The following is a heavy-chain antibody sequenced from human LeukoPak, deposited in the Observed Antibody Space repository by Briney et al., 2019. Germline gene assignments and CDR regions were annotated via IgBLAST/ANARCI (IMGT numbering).Heavy chain of an antibody. Sequence: SETLSLTCTVSGGSIISSSYYWGWIRQPPGKGLEWIGSIYYSGNTYYNPSLKSRVTIFVDTSKNQFSLRLSSVTAADTAVYYCARQGPYSSGWYPQFDYWGQGTLVTVSS. CDR3: ARQGPYSSGWYPQFDY. D-gene: IGHD6-19*01. J-gene: IGHJ4*02. CDR2: IYYSGNT. V-gene: IGHV4-39*01. CDR1: GGSIISSSYY.